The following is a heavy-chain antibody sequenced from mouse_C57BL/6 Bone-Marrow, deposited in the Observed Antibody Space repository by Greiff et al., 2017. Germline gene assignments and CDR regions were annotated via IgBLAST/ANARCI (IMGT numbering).Heavy chain of an antibody. CDR3: ARRSAYYSNYDFDY. Sequence: VQLQQSGAELVKPGASVKISCKASGYAFSSYWMNWVKQRPGKGLEWIGQIYPGDGDTNYNGKFKGKATLTADKSSSTAYMQLSSLTSEDSAVYFCARRSAYYSNYDFDYWGQGTTLTVSS. CDR2: IYPGDGDT. J-gene: IGHJ2*01. V-gene: IGHV1-80*01. D-gene: IGHD2-5*01. CDR1: GYAFSSYW.